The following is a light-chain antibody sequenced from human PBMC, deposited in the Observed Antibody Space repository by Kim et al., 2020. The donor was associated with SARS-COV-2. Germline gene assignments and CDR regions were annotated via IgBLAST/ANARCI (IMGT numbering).Light chain of an antibody. Sequence: LTCPFPSDISVGSYSIQWFQQKPGSPPRYLLYYYSDSDKGQGSGVPSRFSGSKDASANAGILLISGLQSEDEAHYYCMIWPSNAVVFGGGTQLTVL. CDR1: SDISVGSYS. V-gene: IGLV5-37*01. CDR2: YYSDSDK. J-gene: IGLJ2*01. CDR3: MIWPSNAVV.